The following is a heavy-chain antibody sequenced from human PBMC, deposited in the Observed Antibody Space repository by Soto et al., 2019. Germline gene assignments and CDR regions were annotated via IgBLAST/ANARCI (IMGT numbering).Heavy chain of an antibody. D-gene: IGHD3-3*01. V-gene: IGHV4-34*01. Sequence: SETLSLTCAVYGGSVNGYYWNWIRQPPGKGLEWIGEINHTGGTHYNPSLKSQVTMSVDTSKNQFSLRLSSVTAADTAIYYCATRITVFGLLIPPFDPWGQGTLVTVSS. CDR1: GGSVNGYY. CDR2: INHTGGT. J-gene: IGHJ5*02. CDR3: ATRITVFGLLIPPFDP.